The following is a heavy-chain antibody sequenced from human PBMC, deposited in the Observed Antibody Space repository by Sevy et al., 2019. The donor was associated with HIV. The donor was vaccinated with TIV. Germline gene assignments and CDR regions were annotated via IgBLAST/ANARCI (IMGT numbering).Heavy chain of an antibody. CDR1: GYTFTGYY. D-gene: IGHD3-22*01. V-gene: IGHV1-2*02. CDR2: INPNSGGT. J-gene: IGHJ4*02. Sequence: ASAKVSCKASGYTFTGYYMHWVRQAPGQGLEWMGWINPNSGGTNYAQKFQGRVTMTRDTSISTAYMELSRLRSDDTAVYYWRRAGSYYYYDSSGYYYGYLFFDYWGQGTLVTVSS. CDR3: RRAGSYYYYDSSGYYYGYLFFDY.